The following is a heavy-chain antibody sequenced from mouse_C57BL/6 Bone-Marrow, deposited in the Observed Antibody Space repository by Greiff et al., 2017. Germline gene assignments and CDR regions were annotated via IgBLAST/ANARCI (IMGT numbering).Heavy chain of an antibody. J-gene: IGHJ4*01. CDR1: GYTFTSYC. CDR3: ARAGAMDY. V-gene: IGHV1-64*01. CDR2: IHPNRGST. Sequence: QVQLQQPGAELVKPGASVKLSCNASGYTFTSYCMHLVKQRPGPGLEWIGLIHPNRGSTNYNETFKSKATLTVDKSSSTAYMQLSSRTSEDSAVYYCARAGAMDYWGQGTSVTVSS.